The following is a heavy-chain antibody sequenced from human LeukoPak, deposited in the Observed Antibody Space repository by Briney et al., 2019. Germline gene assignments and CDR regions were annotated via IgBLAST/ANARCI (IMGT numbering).Heavy chain of an antibody. CDR3: AGDLSGSGSYYGY. Sequence: ASVKVSCKASGYTFTGYYMHWVRQAPGQGLEWMGRINPNSGGTNYAQKFQGRVTMTRDTSISTAYMELSRLRSDDTAVYYCAGDLSGSGSYYGYWGQGTLVTVYS. J-gene: IGHJ4*02. D-gene: IGHD3-10*01. CDR2: INPNSGGT. V-gene: IGHV1-2*06. CDR1: GYTFTGYY.